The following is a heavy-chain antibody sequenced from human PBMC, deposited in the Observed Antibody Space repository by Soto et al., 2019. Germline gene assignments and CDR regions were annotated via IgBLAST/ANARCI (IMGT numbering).Heavy chain of an antibody. Sequence: QINLIESGPPLVKPTQTLTLTCTFSGFSLSTSGAAVGWVRQPPGRALEWLALIYWDGDQRYNASLGNRLTITKDTSMNQVVLTLTNVDPADTATYYCAHRATMTIFGLIIDNGIWFDPWGQGTRVIVSS. CDR1: GFSLSTSGAA. CDR3: AHRATMTIFGLIIDNGIWFDP. D-gene: IGHD3-3*01. V-gene: IGHV2-5*02. CDR2: IYWDGDQ. J-gene: IGHJ5*02.